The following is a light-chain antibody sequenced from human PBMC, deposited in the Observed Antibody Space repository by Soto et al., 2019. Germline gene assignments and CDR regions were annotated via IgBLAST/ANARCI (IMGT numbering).Light chain of an antibody. CDR1: SSDVGGYNY. CDR3: CSCAGRYTFV. V-gene: IGLV2-11*01. J-gene: IGLJ1*01. Sequence: QSALTQPRSVSGSPGQSVTISCTGTSSDVGGYNYVSWYQQHPGKAPKLMIYDVSKRPSGVPDRFSGSKSGNTASLTISGLRAEDEADYYCCSCAGRYTFVFGTGTKLTVL. CDR2: DVS.